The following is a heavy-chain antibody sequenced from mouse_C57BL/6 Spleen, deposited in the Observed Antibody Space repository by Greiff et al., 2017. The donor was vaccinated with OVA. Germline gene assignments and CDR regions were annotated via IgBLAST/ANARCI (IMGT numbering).Heavy chain of an antibody. CDR2: INPNNGGT. V-gene: IGHV1-22*01. D-gene: IGHD1-1*01. J-gene: IGHJ4*01. Sequence: VQLQQSGPELVKPGASVKMSCKASGYTFTDYNMHWVKQSHGKSLEWIGYINPNNGGTSYNQKFKGKATLTVNTSSSTAYMELRSLTSEDSAVYYCARSVHYGSSLYYYARDYWGQGTSVTVSS. CDR1: GYTFTDYN. CDR3: ARSVHYGSSLYYYARDY.